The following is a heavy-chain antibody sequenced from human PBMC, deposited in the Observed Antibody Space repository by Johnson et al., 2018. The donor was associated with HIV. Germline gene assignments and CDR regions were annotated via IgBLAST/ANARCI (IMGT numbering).Heavy chain of an antibody. J-gene: IGHJ3*02. D-gene: IGHD6-13*01. Sequence: EVQLVESGGGVVQPGRSLRLSCAASGFTFSSYAMHWVRQAPGKGLVWVSRMNADGKTTTYADSVKGRFTISRDNVKNTLYLQMNSLRAEDTAVYYCAREQELIGERAFDIWGQGTMVTVSS. CDR2: MNADGKTT. CDR3: AREQELIGERAFDI. CDR1: GFTFSSYA. V-gene: IGHV3-74*01.